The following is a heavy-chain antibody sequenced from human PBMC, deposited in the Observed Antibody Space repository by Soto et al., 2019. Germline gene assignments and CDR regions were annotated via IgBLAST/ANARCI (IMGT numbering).Heavy chain of an antibody. V-gene: IGHV3-30*09. J-gene: IGHJ4*02. CDR1: GFTFNTFA. CDR3: ARAPTSRFDY. CDR2: ISSDGFTQ. Sequence: QVQLVESGGDVVQPGTSLRLSCAASGFTFNTFAMHWVRRAPGRGLEWVAVISSDGFTQYYADSIRGRFAISRDNSKNTLYLQMNSLRGEDTAVYYCARAPTSRFDYWGQGTLVTVSA.